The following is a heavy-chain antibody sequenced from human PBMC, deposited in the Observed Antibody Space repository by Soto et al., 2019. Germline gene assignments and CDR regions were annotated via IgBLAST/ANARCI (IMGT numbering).Heavy chain of an antibody. CDR1: GGSISSYY. CDR2: IYYSGST. J-gene: IGHJ5*02. V-gene: IGHV4-59*12. Sequence: SETLSLTCTVSGGSISSYYWSWFRQPPGKGLEWIGYIYYSGSTNYNPSLKSRVTISVDTSKNQFSLTLTSVTAADTAVYYCATVPSTYYYDTSGPGGWFDPWGQETLVTVS. D-gene: IGHD3-22*01. CDR3: ATVPSTYYYDTSGPGGWFDP.